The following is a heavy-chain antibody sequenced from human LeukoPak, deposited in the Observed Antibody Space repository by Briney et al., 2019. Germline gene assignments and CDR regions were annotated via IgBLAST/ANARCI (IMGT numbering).Heavy chain of an antibody. J-gene: IGHJ4*02. V-gene: IGHV4-59*12. CDR1: GGSISSYY. D-gene: IGHD3-22*01. Sequence: PSETLSLTYTVSGGSISSYYWSWIRQPPGKGLEWIGYIYYSGSTNYNPSLKSRVTISVDTSKNQFSLKLSSVTAADTAVYYCARTPIYYFDNSGYYNWGQGTLVTVSS. CDR3: ARTPIYYFDNSGYYN. CDR2: IYYSGST.